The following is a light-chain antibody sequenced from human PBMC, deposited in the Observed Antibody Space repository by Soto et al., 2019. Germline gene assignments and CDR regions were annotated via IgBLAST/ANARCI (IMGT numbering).Light chain of an antibody. CDR3: HNCDYPPI. Sequence: DIQMTQSPSSLSASVGDRVTITCQASHDITSYLNWYQHKPGKAPKLLIYDASSLEAGVPSRFSGSGSGTDFTFTISSLQPEDVATYYCHNCDYPPIFGPGTTVDFK. V-gene: IGKV1-33*01. CDR1: HDITSY. CDR2: DAS. J-gene: IGKJ3*01.